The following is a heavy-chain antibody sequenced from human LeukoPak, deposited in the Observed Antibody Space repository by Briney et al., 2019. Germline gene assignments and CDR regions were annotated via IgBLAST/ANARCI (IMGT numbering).Heavy chain of an antibody. Sequence: AASVTVSCKASVGTFSGYAISWVRQAPGQGVEWMGRIFPIFGIANYAQKLQGIVMITENKSTSTALMELSSMRSEDAAVYYCAGAAYCGGDCHTNFDYWGQGTLVTVSS. CDR3: AGAAYCGGDCHTNFDY. D-gene: IGHD2-21*02. CDR1: VGTFSGYA. CDR2: IFPIFGIA. V-gene: IGHV1-69*04. J-gene: IGHJ4*02.